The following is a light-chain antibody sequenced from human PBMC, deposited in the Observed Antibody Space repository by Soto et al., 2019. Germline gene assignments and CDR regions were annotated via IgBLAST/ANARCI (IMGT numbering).Light chain of an antibody. CDR1: QSVSNNY. J-gene: IGKJ5*01. CDR3: QQRSNWIT. V-gene: IGKV3-11*01. CDR2: DAS. Sequence: EIVLTQSPGTLSLSPVERATLSCRASQSVSNNYVAWYQQKPGQAPRLLIYDASNRATGIPARFSGSGSGTDFTLTISSLEPEDFAVYYCQQRSNWITFGQGTRLEIK.